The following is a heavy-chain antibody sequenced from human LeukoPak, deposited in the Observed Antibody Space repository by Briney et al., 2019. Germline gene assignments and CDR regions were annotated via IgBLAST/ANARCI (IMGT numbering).Heavy chain of an antibody. V-gene: IGHV3-64D*06. CDR2: IGSDGDGT. CDR1: GFPSSTLG. J-gene: IGHJ4*01. CDR3: VSPVFINF. Sequence: GGSLRLSCSASGFPSSTLGMHWVRLAPGKGLEHVSTIGSDGDGTYYADSVKDRFIISRDNSKNAVYLQMSSLRPEDTAVYYCVSPVFINFWGQGTLVTVSS. D-gene: IGHD1-14*01.